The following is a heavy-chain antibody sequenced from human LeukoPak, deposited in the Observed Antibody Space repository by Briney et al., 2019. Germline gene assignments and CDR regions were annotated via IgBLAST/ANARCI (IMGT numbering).Heavy chain of an antibody. J-gene: IGHJ4*02. CDR1: GFTFSTYS. CDR2: ISSSSTTI. CDR3: VPLPIAVAGTHLLDY. D-gene: IGHD6-19*01. Sequence: GGSLRLSCAASGFTFSTYSMNWVRQAPGKGLEWDSYISSSSTTIYYADSVKGRFTISRDNSKNTLYLQMSSLRAEDTAVYYCVPLPIAVAGTHLLDYWGQGTLVTVSS. V-gene: IGHV3-48*01.